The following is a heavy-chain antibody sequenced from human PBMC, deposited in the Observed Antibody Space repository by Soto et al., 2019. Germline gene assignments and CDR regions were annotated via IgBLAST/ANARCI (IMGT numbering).Heavy chain of an antibody. V-gene: IGHV3-23*01. CDR3: AITTSTVSYWFDP. D-gene: IGHD2-2*01. CDR1: GFKFSNFV. J-gene: IGHJ5*01. CDR2: ISANGGSP. Sequence: GGSLRLSCAASGFKFSNFVMSWVRRCPGKGLEWVSVISANGGSPYYSGSVQGRFTISRGNSDNTVFLQMNSLRADDTAIYYCAITTSTVSYWFDPPGPRTQVTVSS.